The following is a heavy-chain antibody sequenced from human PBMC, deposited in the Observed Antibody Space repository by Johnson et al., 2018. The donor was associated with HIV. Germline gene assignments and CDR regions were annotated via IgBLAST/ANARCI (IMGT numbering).Heavy chain of an antibody. CDR2: IYSGGIT. V-gene: IGHV3-66*02. CDR3: ARVGQLARTHAFDI. J-gene: IGHJ3*02. Sequence: VQLVESGGGLVQPGGSLRLSCAASGFTVSSYAMNWVRQAPGKGLEWVSVIYSGGITYYADSVKGRFPISRDNSKNTVYLQMNSLRAEDTAVYYCARVGQLARTHAFDIWGQGTMVTVSS. CDR1: GFTVSSYA. D-gene: IGHD6-13*01.